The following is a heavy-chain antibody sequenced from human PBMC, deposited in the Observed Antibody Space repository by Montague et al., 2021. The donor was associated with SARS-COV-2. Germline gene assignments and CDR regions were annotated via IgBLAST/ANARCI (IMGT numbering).Heavy chain of an antibody. CDR3: ATSLSGGYYDILTGYYSGYYYGMDV. D-gene: IGHD3-9*01. J-gene: IGHJ6*02. CDR1: GGSISSSNW. V-gene: IGHV4-4*02. Sequence: SETLSLTCAVSGGSISSSNWWSWVRQPPGKGLEWIGEIYHSGSTNYNPSLKSRVTISVDKSKNQFSLKLSSVTAADTAVYYCATSLSGGYYDILTGYYSGYYYGMDVWGQGTTVTVSS. CDR2: IYHSGST.